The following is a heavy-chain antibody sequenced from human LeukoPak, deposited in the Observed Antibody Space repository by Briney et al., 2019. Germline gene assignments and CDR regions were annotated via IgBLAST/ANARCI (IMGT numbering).Heavy chain of an antibody. J-gene: IGHJ4*02. Sequence: SETLSLTCTVSGGSISSYYWSWIRQPAGKGLEWIGRIYTSGSTNYNPSLKSRVTMSVDTSKNQFSLKLSSVTAVDTAVYYCARVPYYDFWSGYFPDYWGQGTLVTVSS. CDR3: ARVPYYDFWSGYFPDY. CDR2: IYTSGST. D-gene: IGHD3-3*01. CDR1: GGSISSYY. V-gene: IGHV4-4*07.